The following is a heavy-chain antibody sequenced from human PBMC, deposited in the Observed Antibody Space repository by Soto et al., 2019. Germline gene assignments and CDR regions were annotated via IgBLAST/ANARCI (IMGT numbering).Heavy chain of an antibody. V-gene: IGHV1-69*13. CDR2: IIPIFGTA. Sequence: SVKVSCKASGGTFSSYAISWVRQAPGQGLEWMGGIIPIFGTANYAQKFQGRVTITADESTSTAYMELSSLRSEDTAVYYCARGGYYDSSGYLGYYYYGMDVWGQGTTVTVSS. CDR1: GGTFSSYA. J-gene: IGHJ6*02. D-gene: IGHD3-22*01. CDR3: ARGGYYDSSGYLGYYYYGMDV.